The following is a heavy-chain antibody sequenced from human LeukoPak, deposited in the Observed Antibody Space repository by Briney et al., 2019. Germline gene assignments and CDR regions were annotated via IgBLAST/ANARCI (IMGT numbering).Heavy chain of an antibody. CDR2: INPSGGST. V-gene: IGHV1-46*01. Sequence: ASVKVSCKASGYTFTSYYMHWVRQAPGQGLEWMGIINPSGGSTSYAQKFQGRVTMTRDTSTSTVYMELSSLRSEDTAVYYCAREAGERSSWYSPHDAFDIWGQGTMVTVSS. CDR3: AREAGERSSWYSPHDAFDI. D-gene: IGHD6-13*01. J-gene: IGHJ3*02. CDR1: GYTFTSYY.